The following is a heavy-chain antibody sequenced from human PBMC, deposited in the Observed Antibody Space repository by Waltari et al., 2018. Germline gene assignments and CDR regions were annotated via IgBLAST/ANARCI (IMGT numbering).Heavy chain of an antibody. Sequence: QVQLQESGPGLVKPSETLSLTCTVSGGSISSYYWSWIRKPPGKGLGWIGYSSYSGRATYIPSLKSRGTISVDTSKNQFSLKLISVTAADTAVYYCARDIYGDRRRWYFDLWGRGTLVTVSS. D-gene: IGHD4-17*01. J-gene: IGHJ2*01. V-gene: IGHV4-59*01. CDR2: SSYSGRA. CDR1: GGSISSYY. CDR3: ARDIYGDRRRWYFDL.